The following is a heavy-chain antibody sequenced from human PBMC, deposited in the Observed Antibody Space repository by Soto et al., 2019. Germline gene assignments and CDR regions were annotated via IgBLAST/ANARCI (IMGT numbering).Heavy chain of an antibody. D-gene: IGHD2-21*02. J-gene: IGHJ4*02. Sequence: ASVKVSCKASGFTLIGSAMHWVRQAPGQRLEWMGWINAGNGNTKYSQKFQGRVTITRDTSASTAYMELSGLRSEDTAVYYCARSIVVVTAADYWGQGTLVTVSS. CDR2: INAGNGNT. CDR3: ARSIVVVTAADY. CDR1: GFTLIGSA. V-gene: IGHV1-3*01.